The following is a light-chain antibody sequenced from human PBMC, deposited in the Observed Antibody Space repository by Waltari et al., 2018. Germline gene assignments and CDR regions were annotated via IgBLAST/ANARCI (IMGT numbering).Light chain of an antibody. V-gene: IGKV1-9*01. J-gene: IGKJ3*01. CDR1: QDINSY. CDR3: QQLNSYPFT. Sequence: DIQLTQSQSFLSASVGDRVTITCRASQDINSYLAWYQQKPGKAPKLLIYAASTLQTGVPSRFSGSESGTEFTLTISSLQPEDFATYYCQQLNSYPFTFGPGTKVAIK. CDR2: AAS.